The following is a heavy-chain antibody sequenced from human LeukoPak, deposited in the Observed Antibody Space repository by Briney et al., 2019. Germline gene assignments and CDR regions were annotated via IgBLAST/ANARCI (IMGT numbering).Heavy chain of an antibody. V-gene: IGHV3-9*01. J-gene: IGHJ4*02. CDR3: AKVRGTYSSGYFFDY. CDR2: ISWNSGYI. Sequence: AGGSLRLSCAASGFTFDNYAMHWVRQAPGKGLEWLSIISWNSGYIGYADSVKGRFTISRDNAKKSLDLQMNSLRAEDTAFYYCAKVRGTYSSGYFFDYWGQGTLVTV. D-gene: IGHD6-19*01. CDR1: GFTFDNYA.